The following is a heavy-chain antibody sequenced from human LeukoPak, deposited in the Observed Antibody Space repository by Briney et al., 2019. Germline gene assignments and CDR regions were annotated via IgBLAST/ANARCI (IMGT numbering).Heavy chain of an antibody. D-gene: IGHD6-13*01. CDR1: GYTFTSYA. J-gene: IGHJ5*02. CDR3: ARVDSSSLMNWFDP. Sequence: ASVKVSCKASGYTFTSYAMNWVRQAPGQGLEWMGWTNTNTGNPTYAQGFTGRFVFSLDTSVSTAYLQISSLKAEDTAVYYCARVDSSSLMNWFDPWGQGTLVTVSS. CDR2: TNTNTGNP. V-gene: IGHV7-4-1*02.